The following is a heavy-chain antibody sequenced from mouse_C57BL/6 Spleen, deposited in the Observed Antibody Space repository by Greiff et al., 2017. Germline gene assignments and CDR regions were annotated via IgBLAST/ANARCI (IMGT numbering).Heavy chain of an antibody. Sequence: VQLQQSGAELMKPGASVKLSCKATGYTFTGYWIEWVKQRPGHGLEWIGEILPGSGSTNYNEKFKGKATFTADTSSNTAYMQLSSLTTEDSAIYYCAKYDGDYGGPPYYYAMDYWGQGTSVTVSS. CDR1: GYTFTGYW. V-gene: IGHV1-9*01. CDR3: AKYDGDYGGPPYYYAMDY. D-gene: IGHD2-3*01. CDR2: ILPGSGST. J-gene: IGHJ4*01.